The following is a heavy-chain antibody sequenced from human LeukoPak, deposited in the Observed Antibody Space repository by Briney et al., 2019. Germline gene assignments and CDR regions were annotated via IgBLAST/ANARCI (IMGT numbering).Heavy chain of an antibody. J-gene: IGHJ5*02. CDR1: GYTFTSYG. D-gene: IGHD6-13*01. V-gene: IGHV1-18*01. CDR2: ISAYNGNT. Sequence: ASGKVACKVSGYTFTSYGISWVRQAPGQGLEWIGWISAYNGNTNYAQKLQGRVTMTTDTSTSRAYMELRSLRYDATAVYYCARGGAAAALDWFDHWGQGTLVTVSS. CDR3: ARGGAAAALDWFDH.